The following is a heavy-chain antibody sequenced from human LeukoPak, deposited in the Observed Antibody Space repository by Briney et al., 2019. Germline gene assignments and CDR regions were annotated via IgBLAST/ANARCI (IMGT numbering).Heavy chain of an antibody. CDR2: IRYDGNNE. V-gene: IGHV3-30*02. CDR3: AKPMTTVTTGSSSFDI. D-gene: IGHD4-17*01. J-gene: IGHJ3*02. Sequence: PGGSLRLSCAASGFTFSSYGMHWVRQAPGKGLEWLASIRYDGNNEYYADSVKGRLTISRDNSKNTLYLQINSPRPEDTAVYYCAKPMTTVTTGSSSFDIWGRGTMVSVSS. CDR1: GFTFSSYG.